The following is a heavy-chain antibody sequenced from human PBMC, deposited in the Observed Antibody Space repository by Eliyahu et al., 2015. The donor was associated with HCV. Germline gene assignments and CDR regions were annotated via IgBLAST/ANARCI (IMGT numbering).Heavy chain of an antibody. V-gene: IGHV3-30*18. CDR2: ISYDGSNK. Sequence: QVQLVESGGGVVQPGRSLRLSCAASGFTFSSXGMHWVRQAPGKGLEWVAVISYDGSNKYYADSVKGRFTISRDNSKNTLYLQMNSLRAEDTAVYYCAKEGAMVNYFDYWGQGTLVTVSS. D-gene: IGHD5-18*01. CDR3: AKEGAMVNYFDY. CDR1: GFTFSSXG. J-gene: IGHJ4*02.